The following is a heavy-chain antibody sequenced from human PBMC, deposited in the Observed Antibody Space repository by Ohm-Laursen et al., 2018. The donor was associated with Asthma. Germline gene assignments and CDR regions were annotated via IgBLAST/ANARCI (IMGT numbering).Heavy chain of an antibody. CDR1: GYSLSSDA. CDR3: VRDVVDRFDF. Sequence: GASVKVSCKASGYSLSSDAISWVRQAPGQRPEWMGWIYIRNTNYAPKFRDRITLSTNTSTNTAYMDLRSLRSDDTAVYYCVRDVVDRFDFWGQGSLVIVSS. V-gene: IGHV1-18*04. CDR2: IYIRNT. J-gene: IGHJ4*02. D-gene: IGHD2-21*01.